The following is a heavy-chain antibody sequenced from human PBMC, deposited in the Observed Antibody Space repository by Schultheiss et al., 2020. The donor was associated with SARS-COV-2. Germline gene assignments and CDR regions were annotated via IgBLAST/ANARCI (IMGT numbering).Heavy chain of an antibody. Sequence: SETLSLTCTVSGGSISSYYWSWIRQPPGKGLEWIGYIYHSGSTYYNPSLKSRVTISVDTSKNQFSLKLSSVTAADTAVYYCATSLELQYNYWGQGTLVTVSS. CDR1: GGSISSYY. J-gene: IGHJ4*02. CDR2: IYHSGST. CDR3: ATSLELQYNY. V-gene: IGHV4-59*04. D-gene: IGHD1-7*01.